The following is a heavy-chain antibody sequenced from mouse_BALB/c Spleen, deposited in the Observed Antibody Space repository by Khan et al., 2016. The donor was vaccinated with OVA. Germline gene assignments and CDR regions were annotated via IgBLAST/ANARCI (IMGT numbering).Heavy chain of an antibody. Sequence: VQLKQSGPELEKPGASVKISCKAAGYSFTGYKMNWVKQSNGKSLEWIGNIDPYYGGTSYNEKFKGKATLTVDKSSSTVYMQLKSLTSEDSAVYYCARNYYGSTSLAYWGQGTLVTVSA. J-gene: IGHJ3*01. D-gene: IGHD1-1*01. V-gene: IGHV1-39*01. CDR3: ARNYYGSTSLAY. CDR1: GYSFTGYK. CDR2: IDPYYGGT.